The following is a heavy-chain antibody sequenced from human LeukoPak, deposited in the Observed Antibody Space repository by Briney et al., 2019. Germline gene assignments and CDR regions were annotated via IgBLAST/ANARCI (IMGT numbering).Heavy chain of an antibody. CDR3: ARGFVRARGYSKRYSRLLDY. V-gene: IGHV1-8*01. CDR2: MNPNSGNT. CDR1: GYTFTSYD. Sequence: ASVKVSCKASGYTFTSYDINWVRQATGQGLEWMGWMNPNSGNTGYAQKFQGRVTMTRNTSISTAYMELSSLRSEDTAVYYCARGFVRARGYSKRYSRLLDYWGQGTLVTVSS. J-gene: IGHJ4*02. D-gene: IGHD5-18*01.